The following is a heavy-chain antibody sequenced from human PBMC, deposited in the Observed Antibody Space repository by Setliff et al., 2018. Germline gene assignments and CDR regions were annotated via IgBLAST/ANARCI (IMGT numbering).Heavy chain of an antibody. CDR3: AREVYGGVKSGGFDV. J-gene: IGHJ3*01. V-gene: IGHV3-33*08. Sequence: GGSLRLSCAASGYTSSSYGIHWVRQAPGKGLEWVAVVWYGGSNEDYADSVMGRFTISRDDSKNTLYLQMNSLRAEDMAVYYCAREVYGGVKSGGFDVWGQGTMVTVSS. CDR2: VWYGGSNE. D-gene: IGHD4-17*01. CDR1: GYTSSSYG.